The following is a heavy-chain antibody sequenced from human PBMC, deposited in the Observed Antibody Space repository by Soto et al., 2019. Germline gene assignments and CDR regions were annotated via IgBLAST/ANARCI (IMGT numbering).Heavy chain of an antibody. Sequence: SETLSLTCTVSGDSVSDYYWSWIRQTPGKGLEWIGYIYYTGGASYKPSLKSRVTMSVDTSKNQFSLKLSSVTAADTAVYYCARHVGTTVVTPFDYWGQGTLVTVSS. V-gene: IGHV4-59*08. CDR3: ARHVGTTVVTPFDY. CDR2: IYYTGGA. J-gene: IGHJ4*02. CDR1: GDSVSDYY. D-gene: IGHD4-17*01.